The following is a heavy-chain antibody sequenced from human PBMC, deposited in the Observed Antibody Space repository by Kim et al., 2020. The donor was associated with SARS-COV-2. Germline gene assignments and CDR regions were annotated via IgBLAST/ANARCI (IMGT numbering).Heavy chain of an antibody. J-gene: IGHJ4*02. D-gene: IGHD3-3*01. CDR3: ASLYYDFWSGYYMDY. CDR2: INHSGST. CDR1: GGSFSGYY. Sequence: SETLSLTCAVYGGSFSGYYWSRIRQPPGKGLEWIGEINHSGSTNYNPSLKSRVTISVDTSKNQFSLKLSSVTAADTAVYYCASLYYDFWSGYYMDYWGQGTLVTVSS. V-gene: IGHV4-34*01.